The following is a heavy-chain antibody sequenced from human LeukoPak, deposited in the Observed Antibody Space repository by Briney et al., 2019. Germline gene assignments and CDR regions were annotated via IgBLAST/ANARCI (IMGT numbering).Heavy chain of an antibody. J-gene: IGHJ4*02. CDR3: AKDFGSSGSFLDY. Sequence: GGSLRLSCAASGFTFSSYWMSWVRQAPGKGLEWVANIKQDGSEKYYVDSVKGRFTISRDNAKNSLYLQMNSLRAEDTAVYYCAKDFGSSGSFLDYWGQGTLVTVSS. V-gene: IGHV3-7*01. D-gene: IGHD6-19*01. CDR2: IKQDGSEK. CDR1: GFTFSSYW.